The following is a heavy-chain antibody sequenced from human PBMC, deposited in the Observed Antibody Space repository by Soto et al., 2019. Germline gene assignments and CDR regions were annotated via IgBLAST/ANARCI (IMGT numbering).Heavy chain of an antibody. D-gene: IGHD1-1*01. Sequence: GESLKISCKGSGYSFTSYWIGWVRQMPGKGLEWMGIIYPGDSDTRYSPSFQGQVTISADGSISTAYLQWSSLSASDTAMYYCARHGKFSAMTNFFDSWGQGTPVTVSS. CDR2: IYPGDSDT. V-gene: IGHV5-51*01. J-gene: IGHJ4*02. CDR3: ARHGKFSAMTNFFDS. CDR1: GYSFTSYW.